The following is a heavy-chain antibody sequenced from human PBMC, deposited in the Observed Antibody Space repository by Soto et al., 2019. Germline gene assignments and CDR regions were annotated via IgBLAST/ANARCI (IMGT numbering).Heavy chain of an antibody. Sequence: QVQLVQSGAEVKKPGASVKVSCKASGYTFTGYYMHWVRQAPGQGLEWMGWINPNSGGTNNAQKFQGWVTMTRDTSMSTAYMELSRLRSDDTAVYYCARSILGPYSSSWKGSYYYYYGMDVWGQGTTVTVSS. CDR2: INPNSGGT. CDR3: ARSILGPYSSSWKGSYYYYYGMDV. CDR1: GYTFTGYY. D-gene: IGHD6-13*01. V-gene: IGHV1-2*04. J-gene: IGHJ6*02.